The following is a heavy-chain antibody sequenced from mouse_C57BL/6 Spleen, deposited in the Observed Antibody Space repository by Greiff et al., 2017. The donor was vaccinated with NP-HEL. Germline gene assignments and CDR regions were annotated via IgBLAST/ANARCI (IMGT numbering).Heavy chain of an antibody. D-gene: IGHD1-1*01. CDR1: GYTFTSYW. V-gene: IGHV1-52*01. CDR2: IDPSDSET. Sequence: QVQLKQPGAELVRPGSSVKLSCKASGYTFTSYWMHWVKQRPIQGLEWIGNIDPSDSETHYNQKFKDKATLTVDKSSSTAYMQLSSLTSEDSAVYYCASPYYYGSSLDVWGTGTTVTVSS. J-gene: IGHJ1*03. CDR3: ASPYYYGSSLDV.